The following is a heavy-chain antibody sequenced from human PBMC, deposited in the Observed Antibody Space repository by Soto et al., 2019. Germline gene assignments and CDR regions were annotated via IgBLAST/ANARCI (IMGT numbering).Heavy chain of an antibody. D-gene: IGHD3-9*01. V-gene: IGHV4-39*07. CDR3: ARLYLDSFGDRWDD. CDR2: IYYSGST. J-gene: IGHJ4*02. CDR1: GGSISSSSYY. Sequence: SETLSLTCTVSGGSISSSSYYWGWIRQPPGKGLEWIGSIYYSGSTNYNPSLKSRVTISVDTSKNRFSLKLSSVTAADTAVYYCARLYLDSFGDRWDDWGQGTLVTVSS.